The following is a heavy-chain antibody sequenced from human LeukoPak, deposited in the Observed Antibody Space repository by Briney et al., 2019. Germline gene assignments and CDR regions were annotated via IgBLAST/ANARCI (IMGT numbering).Heavy chain of an antibody. J-gene: IGHJ3*02. Sequence: KPSETLSLTCTVSGGSISSYYWSWIRRPPGKGLEWIGYIYYSGSTNYNPSLKSRVTISVDTSKNQFSLKLSSVTAADTAVYYCARRTLYDSSGYYSLIKDAFDIWGQGTMVTVSS. V-gene: IGHV4-59*01. CDR3: ARRTLYDSSGYYSLIKDAFDI. CDR2: IYYSGST. D-gene: IGHD3-22*01. CDR1: GGSISSYY.